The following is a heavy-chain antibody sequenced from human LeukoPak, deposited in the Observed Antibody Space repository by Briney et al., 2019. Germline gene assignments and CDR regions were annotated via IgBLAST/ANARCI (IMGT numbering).Heavy chain of an antibody. CDR1: GFTFSSYW. J-gene: IGHJ6*02. CDR3: ARDVVSITIFGVAPYGMDV. Sequence: PGGSLRLSCAASGFTFSSYWMSWVRQAPGKGLEWVVNIKQDGSEKYYVDSVKGRFTISRDNAKNSLYLQMNSLRAEDTAVYYCARDVVSITIFGVAPYGMDVWGQGTTVTVSS. CDR2: IKQDGSEK. V-gene: IGHV3-7*01. D-gene: IGHD3-3*01.